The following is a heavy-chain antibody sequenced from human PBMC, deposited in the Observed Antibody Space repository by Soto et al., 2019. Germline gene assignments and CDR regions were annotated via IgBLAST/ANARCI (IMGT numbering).Heavy chain of an antibody. D-gene: IGHD2-21*02. J-gene: IGHJ6*02. Sequence: PGESLILSYEASGFTFSSYAMSWVRQDPGKGLEWASAISGSGGSTYYADSVKGRFTISRDNSKNTLYLQMNSLRAEDTAVYYCARDLWGYCGTDCYPLDVWGQGTTVTVSS. V-gene: IGHV3-23*01. CDR3: ARDLWGYCGTDCYPLDV. CDR1: GFTFSSYA. CDR2: ISGSGGST.